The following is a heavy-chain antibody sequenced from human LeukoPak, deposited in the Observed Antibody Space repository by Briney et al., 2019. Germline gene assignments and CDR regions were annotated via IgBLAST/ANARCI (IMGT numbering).Heavy chain of an antibody. CDR1: GFTFNNAW. D-gene: IGHD2-8*01. CDR3: TCCTRCFISDALDI. J-gene: IGHJ3*02. Sequence: GGSLRLSCAASGFTFNNAWMSWVRQAPGKGLEWVGHFKRKRDGGATDYAAPVEGRFTISRDDSKDTLYLQMNSLNTVDTAVYYCTCCTRCFISDALDIWGQGTIVTVSS. CDR2: FKRKRDGGAT. V-gene: IGHV3-15*01.